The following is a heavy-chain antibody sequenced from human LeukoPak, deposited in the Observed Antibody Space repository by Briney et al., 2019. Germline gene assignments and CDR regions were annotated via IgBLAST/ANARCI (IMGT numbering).Heavy chain of an antibody. CDR1: GGSFSGYC. CDR3: ARSLTGYSYGLTFGY. Sequence: KPSETLSLTCGVYGGSFSGYCWTWIRQPPGKGLEWIGEINHSGSAIYNPSLKNRVTTSVDTSKNQFSLKLTSVTAADTAMYYCARSLTGYSYGLTFGYWGQGTQVAVSS. D-gene: IGHD5-18*01. J-gene: IGHJ4*02. CDR2: INHSGSA. V-gene: IGHV4-34*01.